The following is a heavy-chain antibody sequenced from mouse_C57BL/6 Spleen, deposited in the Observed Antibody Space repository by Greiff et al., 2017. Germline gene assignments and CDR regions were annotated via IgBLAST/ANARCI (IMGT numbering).Heavy chain of an antibody. Sequence: VQLQQSVAELVRPGASVKLSCTASGYNFTNSYMHWVKQRPEQGLEWIGRIDPANGYTKYAPKFQGKATITADTSSTTAYLQLSSLTSEDSAIYDCASVDGGYVDDWGQGTTLTVSS. CDR1: GYNFTNSY. CDR2: IDPANGYT. CDR3: ASVDGGYVDD. D-gene: IGHD1-1*02. J-gene: IGHJ2*01. V-gene: IGHV14-3*01.